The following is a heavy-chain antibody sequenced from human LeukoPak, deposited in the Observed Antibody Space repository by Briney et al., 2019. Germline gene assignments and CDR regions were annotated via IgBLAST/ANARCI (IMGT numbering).Heavy chain of an antibody. CDR3: AREVLTGYWDWFDP. CDR1: GGSISSYY. CDR2: IYYSGST. Sequence: SETLSLTCTVSGGSISSYYWSWIRQPPGRGLEWIGYIYYSGSTNYNPSLKSRVTISVDTSKNQFSLKLSSVTAADTAVYYCAREVLTGYWDWFDPWGQGTLVTVSS. V-gene: IGHV4-59*01. J-gene: IGHJ5*02. D-gene: IGHD3-9*01.